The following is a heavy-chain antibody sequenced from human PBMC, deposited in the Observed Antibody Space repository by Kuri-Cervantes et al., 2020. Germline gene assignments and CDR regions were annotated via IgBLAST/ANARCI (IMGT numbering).Heavy chain of an antibody. D-gene: IGHD1-7*01. Sequence: GSLRLSCTVSGGSISSGSYYWSWIRQPPGKGLEWIGSIYYSGSTYYNPSLKSRVTISVDTSKNQFSLKLSSVTAADTAVYYCARVLIRSWYNWNYGIGHWFDPWGQGTLVTVSS. CDR3: ARVLIRSWYNWNYGIGHWFDP. J-gene: IGHJ5*02. CDR2: IYYSGST. V-gene: IGHV4-39*07. CDR1: GGSISSGSYY.